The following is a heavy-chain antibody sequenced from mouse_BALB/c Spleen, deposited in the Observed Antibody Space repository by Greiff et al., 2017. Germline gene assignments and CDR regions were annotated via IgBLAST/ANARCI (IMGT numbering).Heavy chain of an antibody. J-gene: IGHJ4*01. V-gene: IGHV2-9*02. CDR2: IWAGGST. CDR3: ARPHYYGYRAMDY. Sequence: VKLIESGPGLVAPSQSLSITCTVSGFSLTSYGVHWVRQPPGKGLEWLGVIWAGGSTNYNSALMSRLSISKDNSKSQVFLKMNSLQTDDTAMYYCARPHYYGYRAMDYWGQGTSVTVSS. CDR1: GFSLTSYG. D-gene: IGHD1-2*01.